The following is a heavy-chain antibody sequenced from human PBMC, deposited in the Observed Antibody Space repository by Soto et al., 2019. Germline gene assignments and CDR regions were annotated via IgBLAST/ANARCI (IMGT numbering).Heavy chain of an antibody. CDR2: IWYDGSNK. CDR3: VRELTLYSSGCQCFDY. Sequence: QVQLVDSGGGVVQPGRSLRLSCAASGFTFSSYGMHWVRQAPGKGLEWVAVIWYDGSNKYYADSVKGRFTISRDNSKNTLYLQMNSLRAEDTAVYYCVRELTLYSSGCQCFDYWGQGTLVTVSS. J-gene: IGHJ4*02. D-gene: IGHD6-19*01. V-gene: IGHV3-33*01. CDR1: GFTFSSYG.